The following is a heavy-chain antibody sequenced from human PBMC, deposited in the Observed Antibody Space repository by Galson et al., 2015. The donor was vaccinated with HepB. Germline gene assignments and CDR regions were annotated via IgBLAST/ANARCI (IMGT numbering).Heavy chain of an antibody. CDR2: ISWNSGSI. V-gene: IGHV3-9*01. CDR3: AREGIAAVTNPVDY. J-gene: IGHJ4*02. Sequence: SLRLSCAASGFTFDDYAMHWVRQAPGKGLEWVSRISWNSGSIGYADSVKGRFTISRDNAKNSLYLQMNSLRAEDTAVYYCAREGIAAVTNPVDYWGQGTLVTVSS. D-gene: IGHD6-13*01. CDR1: GFTFDDYA.